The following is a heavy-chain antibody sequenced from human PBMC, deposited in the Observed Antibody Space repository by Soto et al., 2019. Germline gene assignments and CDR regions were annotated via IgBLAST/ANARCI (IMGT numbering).Heavy chain of an antibody. J-gene: IGHJ6*02. CDR1: GGTFSSYA. CDR2: IIPIFGTA. CDR3: ACRKWGGYSYGYDYYYGMDV. V-gene: IGHV1-69*01. Sequence: QVQLVQSGAEVKKPGSSVKVSCKASGGTFSSYAISWVRQAPGQGLEWMGGIIPIFGTANYAQKFQGRVTITADESTSTAYMELSSLRSEDTAVYYCACRKWGGYSYGYDYYYGMDVWGQGTTVTVSS. D-gene: IGHD5-18*01.